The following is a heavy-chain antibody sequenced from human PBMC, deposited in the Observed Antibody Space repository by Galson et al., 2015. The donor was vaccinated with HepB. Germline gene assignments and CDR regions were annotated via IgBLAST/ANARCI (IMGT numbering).Heavy chain of an antibody. Sequence: SLRLSCAASGFTFSSYGMHWVRQAPGKGLEWVANVNQDGSERNYVDSVKGRFTISRDNAKNSLYLQMNSLRAEDTAVYYCVRDDGAGFDFWGQGTLVSVSS. V-gene: IGHV3-7*01. CDR2: VNQDGSER. D-gene: IGHD3-10*01. CDR3: VRDDGAGFDF. J-gene: IGHJ4*02. CDR1: GFTFSSYG.